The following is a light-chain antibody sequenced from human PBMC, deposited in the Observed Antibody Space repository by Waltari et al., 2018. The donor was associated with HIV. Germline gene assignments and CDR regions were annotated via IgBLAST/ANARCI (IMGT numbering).Light chain of an antibody. V-gene: IGLV3-21*02. CDR3: QVWDSSSDHRGVV. CDR2: DDS. Sequence: SYVLTQPPSVSVAPGQTARMTCGGNNIGSKSVHWYQQRPGQAPVLVVYDDSDRPSWIPGRFSGSSSGNTATLTISRVEAGDEADYYCQVWDSSSDHRGVVFGGGTNLTVL. CDR1: NIGSKS. J-gene: IGLJ2*01.